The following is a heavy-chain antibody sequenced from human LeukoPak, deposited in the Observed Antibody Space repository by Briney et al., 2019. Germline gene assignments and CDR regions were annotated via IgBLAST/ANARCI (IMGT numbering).Heavy chain of an antibody. V-gene: IGHV1-69*05. CDR3: ARGRGKVGATKLGYYYYYMDV. J-gene: IGHJ6*03. Sequence: SVKVSCKASGGTFSSYAISWVRQAPGQGLEWMGGIILIFGTANYAQKFQGRVTITTDESTSTAYMELSSLRSEDTAVYYCARGRGKVGATKLGYYYYYMDVWGKGTTVTVSS. D-gene: IGHD1-26*01. CDR1: GGTFSSYA. CDR2: IILIFGTA.